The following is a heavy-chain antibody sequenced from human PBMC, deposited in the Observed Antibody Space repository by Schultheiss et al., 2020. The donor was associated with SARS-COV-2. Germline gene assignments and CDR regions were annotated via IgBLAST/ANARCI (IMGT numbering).Heavy chain of an antibody. CDR3: ARDSVGDAAGTSYYYGMDV. D-gene: IGHD6-13*01. CDR1: GFTFSTYW. J-gene: IGHJ6*02. Sequence: GGSLRLSCAASGFTFSTYWMSWVRQAPGKGLEWVANIKQDGSDKYYVDSLKGRFTISRDNAKNSLFLQMNSLRAEDTAVYYCARDSVGDAAGTSYYYGMDVWSQGTTVTVSS. V-gene: IGHV3-7*03. CDR2: IKQDGSDK.